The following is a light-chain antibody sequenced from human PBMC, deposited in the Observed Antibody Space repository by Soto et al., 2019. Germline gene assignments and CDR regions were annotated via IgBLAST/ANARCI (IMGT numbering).Light chain of an antibody. CDR3: QQYGVSPWT. J-gene: IGKJ1*01. Sequence: EIVLTQSPGTLSLSPGERATLSCRASQSVSSSYLAWYQQKPGQAPRLLIYGASSRATDIPDRFSGSGSATDFTLTISILEPEDFAVYYCQQYGVSPWTFGQGTKVEIK. CDR2: GAS. V-gene: IGKV3-20*01. CDR1: QSVSSSY.